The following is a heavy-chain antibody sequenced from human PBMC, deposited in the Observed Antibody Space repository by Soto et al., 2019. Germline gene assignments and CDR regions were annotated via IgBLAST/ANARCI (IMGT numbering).Heavy chain of an antibody. D-gene: IGHD3-9*01. J-gene: IGHJ6*02. V-gene: IGHV3-15*07. CDR3: TTGILTGYYSGYYYGTDV. Sequence: TGGSLRLSCAASGFTFSNAWMNWVRQAPGKGLEWVGRIKSKTDGGTTDYAAPVKGRFTISRDDSKNTLYLQMNSLKTEDTAVYYCTTGILTGYYSGYYYGTDVWGQGTTVTVSS. CDR2: IKSKTDGGTT. CDR1: GFTFSNAW.